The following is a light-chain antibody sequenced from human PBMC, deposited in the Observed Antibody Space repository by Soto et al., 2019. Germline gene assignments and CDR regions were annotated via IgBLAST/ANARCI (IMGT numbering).Light chain of an antibody. V-gene: IGKV3-15*01. J-gene: IGKJ1*01. CDR1: QTVSIN. Sequence: EIVMTQSPVTLSVSPGERAPLSCRASQTVSINLAWFQQKPGQAPRLLIYNTSTRAAGIPARFSGSGSRTEFTLTISSLQSEDFAVYYCQQYNNWPRTFGQGTKVEIK. CDR2: NTS. CDR3: QQYNNWPRT.